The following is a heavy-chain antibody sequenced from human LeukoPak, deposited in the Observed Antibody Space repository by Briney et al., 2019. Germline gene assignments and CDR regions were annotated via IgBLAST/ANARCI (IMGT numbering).Heavy chain of an antibody. Sequence: ASVKVSCKASGYTFTGYYMHWARQGPGQGLEWMGWINPNSGGTNYAQKFQGRVTMTRDTSISTAYMELSRLRSDDTAVYYCARDPPRSIAVAGSGQDYWGQGTLVTVSS. CDR3: ARDPPRSIAVAGSGQDY. CDR1: GYTFTGYY. CDR2: INPNSGGT. V-gene: IGHV1-2*02. D-gene: IGHD6-19*01. J-gene: IGHJ4*02.